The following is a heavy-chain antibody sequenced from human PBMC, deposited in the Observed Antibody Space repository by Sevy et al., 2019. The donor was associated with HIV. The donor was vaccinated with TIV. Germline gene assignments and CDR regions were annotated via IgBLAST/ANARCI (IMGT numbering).Heavy chain of an antibody. CDR3: ARDFTIFGVVSGIDY. D-gene: IGHD3-3*01. CDR2: ISDDSRYI. Sequence: GGSLRLSCAASGFNFRTYSMNWVRQAPGKGLEWLSSISDDSRYIYYSDSVKGRFTISRANAKNLLFLQMNNLRVEDAAMHYCARDFTIFGVVSGIDYWGQGNLVTVSS. J-gene: IGHJ4*01. CDR1: GFNFRTYS. V-gene: IGHV3-21*04.